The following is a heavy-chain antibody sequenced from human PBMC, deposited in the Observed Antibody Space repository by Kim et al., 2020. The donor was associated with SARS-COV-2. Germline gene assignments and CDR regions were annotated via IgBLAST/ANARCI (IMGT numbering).Heavy chain of an antibody. CDR2: IYTTGTT. CDR1: GASITTFS. J-gene: IGHJ5*02. Sequence: SETLSLTCTVSGASITTFSWAWIRQSAGKGLEWIGHIYTTGTTTYNPSLTSRVTISRDTSKNHFSLKLTSVTAADTAMYYCVRSMRKMAVTRYWFDPWG. D-gene: IGHD2-21*02. V-gene: IGHV4-4*07. CDR3: VRSMRKMAVTRYWFDP.